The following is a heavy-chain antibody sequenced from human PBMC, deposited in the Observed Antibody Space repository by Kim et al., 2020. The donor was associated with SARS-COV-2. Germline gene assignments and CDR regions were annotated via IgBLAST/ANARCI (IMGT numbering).Heavy chain of an antibody. CDR2: INAGNGNT. J-gene: IGHJ4*02. D-gene: IGHD1-26*01. Sequence: ASVKVSCKASGYTFTSYAMHWVRQAPGQRLEWMGWINAGNGNTKYSQKFQGRVTITRDTSASTAYMELSSLRSEDTAVYYCARGDSGSYDGSRATRGFDYWGQGTLVTVSS. CDR3: ARGDSGSYDGSRATRGFDY. V-gene: IGHV1-3*01. CDR1: GYTFTSYA.